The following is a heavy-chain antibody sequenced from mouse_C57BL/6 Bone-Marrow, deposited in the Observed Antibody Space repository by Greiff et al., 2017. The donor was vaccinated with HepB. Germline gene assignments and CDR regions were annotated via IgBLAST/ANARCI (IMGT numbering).Heavy chain of an antibody. V-gene: IGHV5-4*01. Sequence: EVHLVESGGGLVKPGGSLKLSCAASGFTFSSYAMSWVRQTPEKRLEWVATISDGGSYTYYPDNVKGRFTISRDNAKNNLYLQMSHLKSEDTAMYYCARDEEIYYYDYWGQGTTLTVSS. J-gene: IGHJ2*01. CDR3: ARDEEIYYYDY. CDR2: ISDGGSYT. CDR1: GFTFSSYA. D-gene: IGHD1-1*01.